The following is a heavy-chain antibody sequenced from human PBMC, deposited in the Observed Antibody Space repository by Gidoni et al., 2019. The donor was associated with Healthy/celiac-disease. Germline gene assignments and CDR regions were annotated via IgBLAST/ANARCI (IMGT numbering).Heavy chain of an antibody. CDR2: IIPIFGTA. Sequence: QVQLVQSGAEVKKPGSSVKVSCKASGGTFSSYAISWVRQAPGQGLEWMGGIIPIFGTANYAQKFQGRVTITADESTSIAYMELSSLRSEDTAVYYCARLPPRSYYDSSGYYPPFDYWGQGTLVTVSS. CDR3: ARLPPRSYYDSSGYYPPFDY. V-gene: IGHV1-69*01. D-gene: IGHD3-22*01. CDR1: GGTFSSYA. J-gene: IGHJ4*02.